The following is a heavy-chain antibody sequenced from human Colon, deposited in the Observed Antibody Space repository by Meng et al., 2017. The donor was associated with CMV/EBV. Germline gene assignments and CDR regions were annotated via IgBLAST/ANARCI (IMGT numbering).Heavy chain of an antibody. V-gene: IGHV3-21*04. Sequence: GGSLRLSCAASAFTFSSYSMNWVRQAPGKGLEWVSSISSSSSYIYYADSVKGRFTISRDNAKNSLYLQMSRLRADDTAIYYCAADTSAYWGQGTTVTVSS. CDR2: ISSSSSYI. CDR1: AFTFSSYS. J-gene: IGHJ6*02. CDR3: AADTSAY.